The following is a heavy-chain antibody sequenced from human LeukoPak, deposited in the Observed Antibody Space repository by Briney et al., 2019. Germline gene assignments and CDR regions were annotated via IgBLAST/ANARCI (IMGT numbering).Heavy chain of an antibody. D-gene: IGHD3-3*01. J-gene: IGHJ3*02. Sequence: ASVKVSCKASGYTFTGYYMHWVRQAPGQGLECMGWINPNSGGTNYAQKFQGRVTMTRDTSISTAYMELSRLRSDDTAVYYCASFWSGYYTNDAFDIWGQGTMVTVSS. CDR3: ASFWSGYYTNDAFDI. CDR1: GYTFTGYY. CDR2: INPNSGGT. V-gene: IGHV1-2*02.